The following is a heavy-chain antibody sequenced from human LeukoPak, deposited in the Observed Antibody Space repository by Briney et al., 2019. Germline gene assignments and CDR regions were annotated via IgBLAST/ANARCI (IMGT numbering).Heavy chain of an antibody. J-gene: IGHJ4*02. D-gene: IGHD3-9*01. CDR2: IKQDGSEK. CDR3: AGGTGFIIKD. V-gene: IGHV3-7*03. CDR1: GFTFGDDG. Sequence: GGSLRLSCTASGFTFGDDGMSWFRRAPGKGLEWVANIKQDGSEKNYVDSVKGRFTISRDNAKNSLYLQMNNLRVEDTAMYYCAGGTGFIIKDWGQGTLVTVSS.